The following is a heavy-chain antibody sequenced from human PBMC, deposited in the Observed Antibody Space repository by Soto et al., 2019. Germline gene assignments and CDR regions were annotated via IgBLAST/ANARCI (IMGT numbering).Heavy chain of an antibody. D-gene: IGHD3-16*02. CDR3: ARASGLRLGELSPYSFDY. Sequence: QVQLVQSGAEVKKPGSSVKVSCKASGGTFSSYAISWVRQAPGQGLEWMGGIIPIFGTANYAQKFQGRVTITADESTSTAYMERSSLRSEDTAVYYCARASGLRLGELSPYSFDYWGQGTLVTVSS. CDR2: IIPIFGTA. V-gene: IGHV1-69*01. CDR1: GGTFSSYA. J-gene: IGHJ4*02.